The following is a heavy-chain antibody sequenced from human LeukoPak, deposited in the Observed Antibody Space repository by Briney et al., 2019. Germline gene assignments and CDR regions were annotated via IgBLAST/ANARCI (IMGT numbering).Heavy chain of an antibody. D-gene: IGHD5-18*01. J-gene: IGHJ4*02. Sequence: PSETLSLTCTVSGASVSSGYYYWSWIRQPPGKGLEWIGYIYYSGSTDYYPSLKSRVTLSIDTSKNQFSLNLSSVTAADTAVYYCARVGYSYALDCWGQGTLATVSS. CDR3: ARVGYSYALDC. CDR2: IYYSGST. CDR1: GASVSSGYYY. V-gene: IGHV4-61*01.